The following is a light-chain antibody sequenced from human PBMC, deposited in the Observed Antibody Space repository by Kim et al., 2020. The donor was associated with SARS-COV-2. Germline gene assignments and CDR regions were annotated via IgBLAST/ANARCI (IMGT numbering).Light chain of an antibody. V-gene: IGKV3-15*01. Sequence: EIVMTQSPATLSVSPGERATLSCRASQTIYSNLAWYQQKPGQAPRLLIYGASTRATDIPARFSGSGSGTKFTLTINSLQSEDFAVYYCQQCNNWPRTFGQGTKLEI. J-gene: IGKJ2*02. CDR2: GAS. CDR1: QTIYSN. CDR3: QQCNNWPRT.